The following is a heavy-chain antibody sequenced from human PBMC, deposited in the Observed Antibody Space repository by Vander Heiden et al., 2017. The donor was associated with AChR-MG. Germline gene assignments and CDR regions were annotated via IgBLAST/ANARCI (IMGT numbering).Heavy chain of an antibody. CDR1: GGTFGSYA. Sequence: QVQRGQSGAEGKKPGSPGKVSGKAPGGTFGSYAISWVRQAPGQGLEWMGGIIPIFGTANYAQKFQGRVTITADESTSTAYMELSSLRSEDTAVYYCARVRRDGYNYGADYWGQGTLVTVSS. CDR3: ARVRRDGYNYGADY. D-gene: IGHD5-12*01. J-gene: IGHJ4*02. V-gene: IGHV1-69*01. CDR2: IIPIFGTA.